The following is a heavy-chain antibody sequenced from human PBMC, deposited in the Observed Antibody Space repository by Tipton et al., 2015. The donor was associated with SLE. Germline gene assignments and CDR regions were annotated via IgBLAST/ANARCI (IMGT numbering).Heavy chain of an antibody. J-gene: IGHJ3*02. CDR1: GGSFSGYY. V-gene: IGHV4-34*01. CDR3: ARDRGFCSGGTCYYDGFDI. D-gene: IGHD2-15*01. CDR2: INHRGST. Sequence: TLSLTCAVYGGSFSGYYWSWIRQPPGKGLEWIGEINHRGSTNYNPSLKSRVTISIDTSKNQFSLKLSSVTAADTAVYYCARDRGFCSGGTCYYDGFDIWGQGTMVSVSS.